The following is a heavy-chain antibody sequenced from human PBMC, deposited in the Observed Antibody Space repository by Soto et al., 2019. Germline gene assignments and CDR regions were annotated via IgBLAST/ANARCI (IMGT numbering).Heavy chain of an antibody. CDR3: ATAMVGVPTAAFDI. Sequence: ASVKVSCKASGYTFTSYDINWVRQATGQGLEWMGWMNPNSGNTGYAQKFQGRVTMTRDTSISTAYMELSSLRSEDTAVCYCATAMVGVPTAAFDIWGQGTMVTVSS. V-gene: IGHV1-8*01. CDR2: MNPNSGNT. D-gene: IGHD1-26*01. J-gene: IGHJ3*02. CDR1: GYTFTSYD.